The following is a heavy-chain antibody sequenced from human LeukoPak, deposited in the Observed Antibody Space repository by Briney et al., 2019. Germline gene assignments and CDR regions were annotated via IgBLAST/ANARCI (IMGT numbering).Heavy chain of an antibody. J-gene: IGHJ4*02. V-gene: IGHV5-51*06. D-gene: IGHD6-19*01. CDR3: ARIREAVAGTPSRFYFDY. CDR1: GYSFTNLW. CDR2: IYPDYSNT. Sequence: GESLKISCKGSGYSFTNLWLGWVRQLPGQGPEWMGSIYPDYSNTRYSPSFQGQITISGDKSITTAYLQWSSLKASDTAMYYCARIREAVAGTPSRFYFDYWGQGTLVTVSS.